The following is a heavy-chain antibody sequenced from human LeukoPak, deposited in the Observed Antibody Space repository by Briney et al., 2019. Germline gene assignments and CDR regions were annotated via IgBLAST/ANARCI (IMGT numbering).Heavy chain of an antibody. CDR1: GGSFTGYY. CDR2: ISHAGST. D-gene: IGHD4-11*01. J-gene: IGHJ4*02. CDR3: ARDMTTTPGAYDY. V-gene: IGHV4-34*01. Sequence: PSETLSLTCAVSGGSFTGYYWSWIRQSPGKGLEWIGEISHAGSTTYNPSLKSRVIISLDTSKNHVSPSLSSLTAADTAVYYCARDMTTTPGAYDYWGQGALVTVSS.